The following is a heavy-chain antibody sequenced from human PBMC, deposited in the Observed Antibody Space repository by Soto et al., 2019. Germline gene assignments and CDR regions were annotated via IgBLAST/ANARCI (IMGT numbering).Heavy chain of an antibody. D-gene: IGHD6-13*01. V-gene: IGHV3-53*01. J-gene: IGHJ4*02. Sequence: PGGSLRLSCSASGFNVSSDYMNWVRQAPGKGLEWVSVLSTGGFTSYADSVKGRFTISRDNSKNTLYLQMNTLRVEDTAVYYCVRDSETSSSWSLDYWGQGTLVTVSS. CDR3: VRDSETSSSWSLDY. CDR1: GFNVSSDY. CDR2: LSTGGFT.